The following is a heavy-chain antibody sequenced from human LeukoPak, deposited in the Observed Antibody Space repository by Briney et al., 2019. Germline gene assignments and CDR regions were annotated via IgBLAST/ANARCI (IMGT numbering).Heavy chain of an antibody. J-gene: IGHJ3*02. V-gene: IGHV3-21*01. D-gene: IGHD6-13*01. CDR1: GFTFSSYS. CDR3: ARGRYSSLGFDI. Sequence: PGGSLRLSCAASGFTFSSYSMNWVRQAPGKGLEWVSSISSSSSYIYYADSVKGRFTISRDNAKNSLYLQMNSLRAEDTAVYCCARGRYSSLGFDIWGQGTMVTASS. CDR2: ISSSSSYI.